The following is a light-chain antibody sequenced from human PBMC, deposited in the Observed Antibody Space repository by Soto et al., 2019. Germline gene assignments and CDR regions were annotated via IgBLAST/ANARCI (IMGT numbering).Light chain of an antibody. J-gene: IGKJ1*01. Sequence: VLTLSPGNLSLSKQERATLSCRASQSVSSIYLAWYQQKPGQAPRLLIYGASTRATGIPARFSGSGSGTEFTLSISCLQSEDFAVYYCQQYNNLLRTFSHGTKVDVK. CDR3: QQYNNLLRT. V-gene: IGKV3-15*01. CDR2: GAS. CDR1: QSVSSIY.